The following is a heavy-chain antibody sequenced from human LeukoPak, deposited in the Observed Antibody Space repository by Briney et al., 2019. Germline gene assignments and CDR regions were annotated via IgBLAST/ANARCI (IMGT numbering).Heavy chain of an antibody. J-gene: IGHJ4*02. Sequence: GGSLRLSCAASGFTFSSYSMNWVRQAPGKGLEWVSSISSSSSYIYYADSVKGRFTISRDNAKNSLYLQMNRLRAEDTAVYYCARDYSSTSCHTGRCWGQGTLVTVSS. CDR2: ISSSSSYI. D-gene: IGHD2-2*02. CDR1: GFTFSSYS. CDR3: ARDYSSTSCHTGRC. V-gene: IGHV3-21*01.